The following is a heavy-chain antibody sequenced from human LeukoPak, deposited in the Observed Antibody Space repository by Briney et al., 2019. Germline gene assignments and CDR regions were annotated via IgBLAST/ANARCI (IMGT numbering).Heavy chain of an antibody. CDR3: ARDPTAYSSGWYGAFDI. Sequence: SSETLSLTCTVSGGSISSYYWSWIRQPAGKGLEWIGRIYTSGSTNYNPSLKSRVTMSVGTSKNQFSLKLSSVTAADTAVYYCARDPTAYSSGWYGAFDIWGQGTMVTVSS. CDR2: IYTSGST. D-gene: IGHD6-19*01. V-gene: IGHV4-4*07. CDR1: GGSISSYY. J-gene: IGHJ3*02.